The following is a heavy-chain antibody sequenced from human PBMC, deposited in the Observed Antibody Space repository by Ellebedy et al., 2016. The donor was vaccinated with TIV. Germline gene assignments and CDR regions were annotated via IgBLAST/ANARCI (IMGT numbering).Heavy chain of an antibody. CDR1: GFTLSSFA. CDR2: ISYDGSNK. Sequence: GESLKISCAASGFTLSSFAMHWVRQAPGKGLEWVAVISYDGSNKYHADSVKGRLTISRDKSKNTLYLQMNSLRAEDTAVYYCAREVGYCRGGSCYSDYAFDMWGQGTLVTVSS. D-gene: IGHD2-15*01. J-gene: IGHJ3*02. V-gene: IGHV3-30*01. CDR3: AREVGYCRGGSCYSDYAFDM.